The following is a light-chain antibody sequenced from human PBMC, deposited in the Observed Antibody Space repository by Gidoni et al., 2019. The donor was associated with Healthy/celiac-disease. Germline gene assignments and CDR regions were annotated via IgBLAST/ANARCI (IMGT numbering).Light chain of an antibody. J-gene: IGKJ1*01. Sequence: EIQITQSPATLSASVGDRVTMTCRASQSLNRWLAWYQQKPGKDPKLLIHKASSLESGVPSRFSGSGSGTEVSLTISGLQPDDFATYYCKQYNSYSRTFGQGTTVEMK. CDR3: KQYNSYSRT. CDR2: KAS. V-gene: IGKV1-5*03. CDR1: QSLNRW.